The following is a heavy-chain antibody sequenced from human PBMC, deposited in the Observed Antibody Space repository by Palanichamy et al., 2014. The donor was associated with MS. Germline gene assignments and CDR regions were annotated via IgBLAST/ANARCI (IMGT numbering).Heavy chain of an antibody. CDR3: ARIACGSYSPDYYCYGMDV. D-gene: IGHD1-26*01. Sequence: QVQLVQSGAEVKKPGSSVKVSCKASGGTFSSYAISWVRQAPGQGLEWMGGIIPIFGTANYAQKFQGRVTITADESTSTAYMELSSLRSEDTAVYYCARIACGSYSPDYYCYGMDVWGQGTTVTVSS. CDR2: IIPIFGTA. V-gene: IGHV1-69*01. CDR1: GGTFSSYA. J-gene: IGHJ6*02.